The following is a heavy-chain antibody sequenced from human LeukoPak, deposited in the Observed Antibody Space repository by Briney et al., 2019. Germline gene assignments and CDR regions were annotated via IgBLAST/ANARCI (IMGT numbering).Heavy chain of an antibody. CDR3: ARRKYSSGSDY. CDR2: IYYSGST. D-gene: IGHD6-19*01. CDR1: GGSISSSNW. V-gene: IGHV4-4*02. Sequence: SGTLSLTCAVSGGSISSSNWWSWVRQPPGKGLEWIGSIYYSGSTYCNPSLKSRVTISVDTSKNQFSLKLSSVTAADTAVYYCARRKYSSGSDYWGQGTLVTVSS. J-gene: IGHJ4*02.